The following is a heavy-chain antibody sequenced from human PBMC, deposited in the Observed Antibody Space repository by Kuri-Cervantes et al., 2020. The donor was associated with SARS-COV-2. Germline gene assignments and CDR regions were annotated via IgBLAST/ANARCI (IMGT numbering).Heavy chain of an antibody. CDR2: INHSGST. V-gene: IGHV4-34*01. CDR3: ARDRGRGSPRKYFDY. Sequence: SCAVYGGSFSGYYWSWIRQPPEKGLEWIGEINHSGSTNYNPSLKSRVTISVDTSKNQFSLKLSSVTAADTAVYYCARDRGRGSPRKYFDYWGQGTLVTVSS. J-gene: IGHJ4*02. D-gene: IGHD1-14*01. CDR1: GGSFSGYY.